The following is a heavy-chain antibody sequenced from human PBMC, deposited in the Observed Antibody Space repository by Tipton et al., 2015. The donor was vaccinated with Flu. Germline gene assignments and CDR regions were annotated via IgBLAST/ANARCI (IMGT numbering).Heavy chain of an antibody. CDR1: GFTFSDYY. Sequence: SLRLSCAASGFTFSDYYMSWIRQAPGKGLEWVSYISSSGSTIYYADSVKGRFTISRDNAKNSLYLQMNSLRAEDTAVYYCARDKDIVATYYFDYWGQGTLVTVSS. CDR3: ARDKDIVATYYFDY. J-gene: IGHJ4*02. D-gene: IGHD5-12*01. CDR2: ISSSGSTI. V-gene: IGHV3-11*01.